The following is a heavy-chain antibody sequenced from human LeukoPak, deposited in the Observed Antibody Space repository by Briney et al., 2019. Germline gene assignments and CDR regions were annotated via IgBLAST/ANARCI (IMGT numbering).Heavy chain of an antibody. V-gene: IGHV3-21*01. CDR3: ARVVGLVGRYFDY. CDR2: ISSSSSYI. Sequence: GGSLRLSCAASGFTFSSYSMNWVRQAPGKGLEWVSSISSSSSYIYYADSVKGRFTISRDNAKNSLYLQMNSLRAEDTAVYYCARVVGLVGRYFDYWGQGTLVTVSS. D-gene: IGHD1-26*01. J-gene: IGHJ4*02. CDR1: GFTFSSYS.